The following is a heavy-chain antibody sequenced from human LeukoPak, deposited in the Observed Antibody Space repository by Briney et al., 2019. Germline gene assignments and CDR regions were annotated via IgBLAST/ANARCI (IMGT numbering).Heavy chain of an antibody. J-gene: IGHJ4*02. CDR1: GFTFSNYG. V-gene: IGHV3-30*18. CDR2: ISYDGSNK. Sequence: GGSLRLSCAASGFTFSNYGIHWVRQAPGKGLEWVAVISYDGSNKYYTDSVKGRFTISRDNSKNTLYLQMNSLRAEDTAVYYCVKDGQDGYNHLQYSFDYWGKETLLTVSS. D-gene: IGHD5-24*01. CDR3: VKDGQDGYNHLQYSFDY.